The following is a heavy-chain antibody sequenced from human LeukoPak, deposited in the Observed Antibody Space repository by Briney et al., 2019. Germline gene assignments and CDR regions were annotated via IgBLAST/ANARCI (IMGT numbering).Heavy chain of an antibody. D-gene: IGHD3-3*01. CDR1: GGSINSNNYY. CDR3: QSRYLEWLLEY. CDR2: IYSSGSA. V-gene: IGHV4-39*01. J-gene: IGHJ4*02. Sequence: SETLSLTCTVSGGSINSNNYYWGWIRQPPGKGLEWVGSIYSSGSAYYNPSLKSRVTISVDTSKNQFSLRLSSVTAADTAVYYCQSRYLEWLLEYWGQGTLVTVSS.